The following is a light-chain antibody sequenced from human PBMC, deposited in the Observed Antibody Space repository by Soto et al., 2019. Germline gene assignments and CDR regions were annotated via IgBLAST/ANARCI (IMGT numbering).Light chain of an antibody. Sequence: QSVLTQPRSLSGSPGQSVTISCTGTSSDVGGYNYVSWYQQHPGKSPKLLIYDVTKRPSGVPDHFSGSKSGNTASLTISGLQAEDEADYYCSSYAGAYTWVFGGGTKLTVL. J-gene: IGLJ3*02. CDR2: DVT. CDR3: SSYAGAYTWV. CDR1: SSDVGGYNY. V-gene: IGLV2-11*01.